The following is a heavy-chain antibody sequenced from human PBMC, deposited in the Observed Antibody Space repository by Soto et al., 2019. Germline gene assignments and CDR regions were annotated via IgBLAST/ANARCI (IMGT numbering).Heavy chain of an antibody. CDR2: IIPIFGNT. V-gene: IGHV1-8*02. J-gene: IGHJ4*02. CDR3: ARTLYGDNVDY. D-gene: IGHD4-17*01. Sequence: VASVKVSCKASGGTFSSYAISWVRQAPGQGLEWMGGIIPIFGNTGYAQKFQGRVTMTRNTSISTAYMELSSLRSEDTAVYYCARTLYGDNVDYWGQGTLVTVFS. CDR1: GGTFSSYA.